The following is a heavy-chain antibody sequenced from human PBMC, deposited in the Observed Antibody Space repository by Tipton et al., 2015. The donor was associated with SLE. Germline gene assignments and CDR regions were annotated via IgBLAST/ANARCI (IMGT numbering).Heavy chain of an antibody. CDR3: ARLGLDYDFWSGSWFDP. Sequence: TLSLTCAASGYSISSGYYWGWIRQPPGKGLEWIGSIYHSGSTYYNPSLKSRVTISVDTSKNQFSLKLSSVTAADTAVYYCARLGLDYDFWSGSWFDPWGQGTLVTVSS. V-gene: IGHV4-38-2*01. J-gene: IGHJ5*02. CDR2: IYHSGST. D-gene: IGHD3-3*01. CDR1: GYSISSGYY.